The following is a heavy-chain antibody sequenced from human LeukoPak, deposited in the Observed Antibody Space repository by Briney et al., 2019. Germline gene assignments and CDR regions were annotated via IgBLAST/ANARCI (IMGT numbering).Heavy chain of an antibody. CDR1: GFTFSSYA. CDR2: ISSNGGST. CDR3: VKDVDYDLWSGYSQDY. V-gene: IGHV3-64D*06. D-gene: IGHD3-3*01. J-gene: IGHJ4*02. Sequence: GGSLRLSCSASGFTFSSYAMHWVRQAPGKGLEYVSAISSNGGSTYYADSVKGRFTISRDNSKNTLYLQMSSLRAEDTAVYYCVKDVDYDLWSGYSQDYWGQGTLVTVSS.